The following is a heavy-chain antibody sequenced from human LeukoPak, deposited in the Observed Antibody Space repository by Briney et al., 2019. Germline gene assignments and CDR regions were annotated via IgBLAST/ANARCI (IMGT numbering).Heavy chain of an antibody. CDR2: IRFDGHDK. Sequence: GGSLRLSWAASGFTFSYYGFHWVRQAPGKGLEWVSFIRFDGHDKFYAETVKGRFTISKDTSRNTLYLQMNSLRPEDTAVYYCAKDLMRDRWFGESWGQGTLVTVSS. V-gene: IGHV3-30*02. CDR1: GFTFSYYG. J-gene: IGHJ5*02. CDR3: AKDLMRDRWFGES. D-gene: IGHD3-10*01.